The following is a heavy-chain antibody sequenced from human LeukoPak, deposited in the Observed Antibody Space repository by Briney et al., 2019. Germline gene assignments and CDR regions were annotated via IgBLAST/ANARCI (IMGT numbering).Heavy chain of an antibody. CDR2: ISPGGSDT. D-gene: IGHD3-22*01. CDR1: GYIFNIYW. J-gene: IGHJ4*02. CDR3: ARHQYYYDTRAYYIDY. Sequence: GESLKLSCQGSGYIFNIYWIGWARQIPGKGLEWMGIISPGGSDTRYTRPFQGHVTISADKSVSTAYEQWNSLRASDTAMYYCARHQYYYDTRAYYIDYWGQGTLVTVSS. V-gene: IGHV5-51*01.